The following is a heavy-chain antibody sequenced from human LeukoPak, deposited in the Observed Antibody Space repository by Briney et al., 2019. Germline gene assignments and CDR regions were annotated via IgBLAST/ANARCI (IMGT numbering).Heavy chain of an antibody. D-gene: IGHD3-9*01. V-gene: IGHV4-4*02. CDR2: VFHNGRT. CDR3: ARDKYARYFDWLPPAVRYFDL. J-gene: IGHJ2*01. Sequence: PSGTLSLTCAVSGGSISSDHWWTWVRQPPGKGLEWIGEVFHNGRTKYNPSFQSRVTISVDTSKNQFSLKLSSVTAADTAVYYCARDKYARYFDWLPPAVRYFDLWGRGTLVTVSS. CDR1: GGSISSDHW.